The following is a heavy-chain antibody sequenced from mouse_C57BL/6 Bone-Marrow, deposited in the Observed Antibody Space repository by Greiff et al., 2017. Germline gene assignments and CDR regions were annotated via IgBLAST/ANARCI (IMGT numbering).Heavy chain of an antibody. J-gene: IGHJ2*01. CDR2: ISYDGSN. D-gene: IGHD1-1*01. CDR3: ARVVLLYYFDY. CDR1: GYSITSGYY. V-gene: IGHV3-6*01. Sequence: ESGPGLVKPSQSLSLTCSVTGYSITSGYYWNWIRQFPGNKLEWMGYISYDGSNNYNPSLKNRIPITRDTSKNQFFLKLNSVTTEETATYYGARVVLLYYFDYWGQGTTLTVSS.